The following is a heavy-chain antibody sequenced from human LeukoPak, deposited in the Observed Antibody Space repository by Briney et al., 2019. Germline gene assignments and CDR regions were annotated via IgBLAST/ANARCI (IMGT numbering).Heavy chain of an antibody. CDR2: IYYSGST. CDR1: GGSFSGYY. Sequence: PSETLSLTCAVYGGSFSGYYWSWIRQPPGKGLEWIGYIYYSGSTYYNPSLKSRVTISVDTSKNQFSLKLSSVTAADTAVYYCARETGYYPHYYYYGMDVWGQGTTVTVSS. J-gene: IGHJ6*02. CDR3: ARETGYYPHYYYYGMDV. V-gene: IGHV4-34*09. D-gene: IGHD3-9*01.